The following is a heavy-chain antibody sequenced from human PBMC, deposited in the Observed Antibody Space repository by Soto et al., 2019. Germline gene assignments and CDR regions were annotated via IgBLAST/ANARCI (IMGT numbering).Heavy chain of an antibody. CDR1: GCSISSGGYY. V-gene: IGHV4-31*03. CDR3: ARSSNYDFWSDPNWFDP. D-gene: IGHD3-3*01. Sequence: SETLSLNCTFSGCSISSGGYYWSWIRQHPGKGLEWIGYIYYSGSTYYNPSLKSRVTISVDTSKNQFSLKLSSVTAADTAVYYCARSSNYDFWSDPNWFDPWGQGTLVTVSS. J-gene: IGHJ5*02. CDR2: IYYSGST.